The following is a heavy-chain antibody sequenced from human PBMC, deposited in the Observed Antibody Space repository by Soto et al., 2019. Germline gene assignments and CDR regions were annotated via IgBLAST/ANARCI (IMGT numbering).Heavy chain of an antibody. CDR3: AGEVGGHAGLQGRFDY. CDR1: GFTFSSYG. V-gene: IGHV3-33*01. D-gene: IGHD3-3*01. CDR2: IWYDGSDT. Sequence: QVQLVESGGGVVQPGRSLRLSCAASGFTFSSYGMHWVRQAPGKGLEWVAIIWYDGSDTSYADSVKGRFTISRDNSKNXLYLQMNSRRAEDTAVYYCAGEVGGHAGLQGRFDYWGQGTLVTVSS. J-gene: IGHJ4*02.